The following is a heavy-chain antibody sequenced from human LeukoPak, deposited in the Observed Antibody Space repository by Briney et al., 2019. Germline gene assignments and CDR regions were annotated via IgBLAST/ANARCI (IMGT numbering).Heavy chain of an antibody. CDR2: IKQDGSEK. CDR1: GFTFSSYW. Sequence: GGSLRLSCAASGFTFSSYWMSWVRQAPGKGREWVANIKQDGSEKYYVDSVKGRFTISRDNAKNSLYLQMNSLRAEGTAAYYCARDRGSVYRSDYFDYWGQGTLVTVSS. V-gene: IGHV3-7*01. CDR3: ARDRGSVYRSDYFDY. J-gene: IGHJ4*02. D-gene: IGHD3-16*02.